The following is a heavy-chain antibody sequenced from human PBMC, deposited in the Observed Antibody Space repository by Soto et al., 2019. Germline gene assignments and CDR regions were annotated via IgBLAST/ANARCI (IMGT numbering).Heavy chain of an antibody. D-gene: IGHD2-15*01. CDR2: IIPIFGTA. J-gene: IGHJ5*02. CDR1: GGTFSSYA. Sequence: VKVSCKASGGTFSSYAISWVRQAPGQGLEWMGGIIPIFGTANYAQKFQGRVTITADESTSTAYMELSSLRSEDTAVYYCARGAETHLGYCSGGSCYNWFDPWGPGTMLTV. V-gene: IGHV1-69*01. CDR3: ARGAETHLGYCSGGSCYNWFDP.